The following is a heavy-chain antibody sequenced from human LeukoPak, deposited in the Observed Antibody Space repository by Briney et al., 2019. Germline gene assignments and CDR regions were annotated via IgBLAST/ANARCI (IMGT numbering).Heavy chain of an antibody. J-gene: IGHJ4*02. V-gene: IGHV4-59*01. Sequence: SETVSLTRTVSGGSLSSYFWRWMRQPPGKGLVGFGYIYYSGSTNYNPSLKSRVTISVDTSKNQFSLKLSSVTAADTAVYYCAKYYDDSSGHYYVRYWGQGTLVTVSS. D-gene: IGHD3-22*01. CDR1: GGSLSSYF. CDR3: AKYYDDSSGHYYVRY. CDR2: IYYSGST.